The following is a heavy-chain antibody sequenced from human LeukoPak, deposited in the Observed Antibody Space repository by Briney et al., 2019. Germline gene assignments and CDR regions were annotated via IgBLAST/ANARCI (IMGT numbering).Heavy chain of an antibody. CDR3: AKEGDQFRGYLDA. V-gene: IGHV3-33*06. J-gene: IGHJ6*03. CDR1: GFMFSRLG. CDR2: IWHDGSVE. Sequence: GRSLRLSCTASGFMFSRLGMQWVRQAPGEGLEWVAMIWHDGSVEEYADSVKGRFTISRDNSQNTLYLQMNSLRDDDTAVYYCAKEGDQFRGYLDAWGKGTTVTVSS. D-gene: IGHD3-16*01.